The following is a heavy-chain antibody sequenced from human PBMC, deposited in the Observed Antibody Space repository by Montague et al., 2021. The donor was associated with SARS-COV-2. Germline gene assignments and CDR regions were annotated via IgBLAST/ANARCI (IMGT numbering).Heavy chain of an antibody. D-gene: IGHD2-15*01. CDR1: GDSVSSNTAT. CDR2: TYYRSKWYH. V-gene: IGHV6-1*01. Sequence: CAISGDSVSSNTATWNWIRQSPSRGLEWLGRTYYRSKWYHDYAISLKSRITINPDTSKNQFSLQLSSVAPEDAAVFYCARTTTRMLYPENAFGIWGHGTMVTVSS. J-gene: IGHJ3*02. CDR3: ARTTTRMLYPENAFGI.